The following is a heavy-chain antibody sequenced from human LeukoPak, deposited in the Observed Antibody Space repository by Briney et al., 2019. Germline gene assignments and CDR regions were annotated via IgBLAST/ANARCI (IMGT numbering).Heavy chain of an antibody. CDR3: ARQSGMATMEIDY. D-gene: IGHD5-24*01. CDR2: IYYSGST. J-gene: IGHJ4*02. CDR1: GGSLSSYY. Sequence: PSETLSLTCTVSGGSLSSYYWSWIRPPPGEGLGWIGYIYYSGSTNYNPSLKSRVTISVDTSKNQFSLKLSSVTAADTAVYYCARQSGMATMEIDYWGQGTLVTVSS. V-gene: IGHV4-59*08.